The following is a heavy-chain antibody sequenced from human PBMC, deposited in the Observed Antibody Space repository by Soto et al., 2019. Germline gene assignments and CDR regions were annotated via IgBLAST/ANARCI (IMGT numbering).Heavy chain of an antibody. CDR1: GFTFRHYA. D-gene: IGHD3-10*01. Sequence: GGSLRLSCAASGFTFRHYAMSWVRQAPGKGLEWVSTIAADGGSTYYGDSVKGRFSISRDNSKNTLFLQLNSLRAEDTAVYYCARKYHFGSGSYLYYFDYWGQGGLVTVS. CDR2: IAADGGST. J-gene: IGHJ4*02. CDR3: ARKYHFGSGSYLYYFDY. V-gene: IGHV3-23*01.